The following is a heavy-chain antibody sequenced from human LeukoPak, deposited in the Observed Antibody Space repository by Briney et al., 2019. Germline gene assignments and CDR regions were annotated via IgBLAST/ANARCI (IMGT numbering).Heavy chain of an antibody. Sequence: KPGASVKVSCKASGYTFTSYGISWVRQAPGQGLEWMGWISAYNGNTNYAQKLQGRVTMTTDTSTSTAYMELRSLRSDDTAVYYCARDRDYYDILTGYSEMAFDIWGQGTMVTVSS. CDR1: GYTFTSYG. V-gene: IGHV1-18*01. CDR3: ARDRDYYDILTGYSEMAFDI. CDR2: ISAYNGNT. D-gene: IGHD3-9*01. J-gene: IGHJ3*02.